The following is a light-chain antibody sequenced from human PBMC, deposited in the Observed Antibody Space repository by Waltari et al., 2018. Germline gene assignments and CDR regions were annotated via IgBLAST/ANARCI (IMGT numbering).Light chain of an antibody. V-gene: IGKV1-5*03. Sequence: DIQVTQSPSIVSASVGDRVTITCRASQNISLYWAWYQQKPGNAPTPQIYRTSRLYGGVPSRFSGSGSGIEFSLTISGLQPDDFATYFCQQYKIYSRTFGQGTRVEVK. CDR1: QNISLY. J-gene: IGKJ1*01. CDR3: QQYKIYSRT. CDR2: RTS.